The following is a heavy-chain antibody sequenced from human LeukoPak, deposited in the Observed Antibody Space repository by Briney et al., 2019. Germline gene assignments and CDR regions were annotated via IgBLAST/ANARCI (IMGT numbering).Heavy chain of an antibody. D-gene: IGHD3-22*01. CDR1: GGSVSSYY. Sequence: SETLSLTCSVSGGSVSSYYWSWVRQTPGKGLEWIGYISYTETTDYGPSLKSRVTISVDTSKNQFSLKLSSVTAADTAVYYCASSMIVEETIDYWGQGTLVTVSS. CDR3: ASSMIVEETIDY. J-gene: IGHJ4*02. CDR2: ISYTETT. V-gene: IGHV4-59*02.